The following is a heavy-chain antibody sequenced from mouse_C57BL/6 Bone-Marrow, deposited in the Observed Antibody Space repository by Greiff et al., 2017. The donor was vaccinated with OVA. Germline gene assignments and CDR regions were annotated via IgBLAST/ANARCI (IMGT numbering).Heavy chain of an antibody. D-gene: IGHD2-12*01. CDR1: GFTFSDYG. J-gene: IGHJ3*01. CDR3: ARIRRAWFAY. Sequence: EVMLVESGGGLVKPGGSLKLSCAASGFTFSDYGMHWVRQAPEKGLEWVAYISSGSSTIYYADTVKGRFTISRDNAKNTLFLQMTSLRSEDTAMYYCARIRRAWFAYWGQGTLVTVSA. CDR2: ISSGSSTI. V-gene: IGHV5-17*01.